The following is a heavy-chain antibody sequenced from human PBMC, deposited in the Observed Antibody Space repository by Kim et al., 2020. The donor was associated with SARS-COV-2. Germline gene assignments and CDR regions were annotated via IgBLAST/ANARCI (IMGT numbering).Heavy chain of an antibody. Sequence: GGSLRLSCAVSGIIFSDFSFKWVRQAPGKGLEWVSAIDRSGTYVYYADSVRGRFTISRDDAKNSLYLQMNSLRAEDTALYFCARGPDDHDRQEDWGQGTLVTVSS. CDR1: GIIFSDFS. CDR2: IDRSGTYV. CDR3: ARGPDDHDRQED. J-gene: IGHJ4*02. D-gene: IGHD3-22*01. V-gene: IGHV3-21*06.